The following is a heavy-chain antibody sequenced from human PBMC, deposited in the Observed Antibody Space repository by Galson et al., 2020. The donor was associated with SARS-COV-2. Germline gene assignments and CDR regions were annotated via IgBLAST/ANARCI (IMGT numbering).Heavy chain of an antibody. Sequence: ASVKVSCKVSGYTLTELYMHWVRQAPGKGLEWMGGFDPDDGETIYAQKFQGRVTMTEDTSTDTAYMELSSLRSEDTAVYYCATEMAYYGSGSPSYWGQGTLVTVSS. D-gene: IGHD3-10*01. V-gene: IGHV1-24*01. J-gene: IGHJ4*02. CDR2: FDPDDGET. CDR3: ATEMAYYGSGSPSY. CDR1: GYTLTELY.